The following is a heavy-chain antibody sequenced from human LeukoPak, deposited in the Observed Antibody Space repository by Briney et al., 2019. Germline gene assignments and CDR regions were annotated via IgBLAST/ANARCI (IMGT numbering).Heavy chain of an antibody. CDR1: VGTFSSYA. CDR3: ETTESRYNWNVPFTFDY. J-gene: IGHJ4*02. Sequence: SVKVSCKASVGTFSSYAISWVRQAPGQGLEWMGRIIPIFGTANYAQRFQGRVTITTDESTSTAYMELSSLRSEDTAVYYCETTESRYNWNVPFTFDYWGQGTLVTVSS. CDR2: IIPIFGTA. V-gene: IGHV1-69*05. D-gene: IGHD1-1*01.